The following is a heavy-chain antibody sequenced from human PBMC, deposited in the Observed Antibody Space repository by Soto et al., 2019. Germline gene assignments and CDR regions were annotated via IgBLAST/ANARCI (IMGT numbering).Heavy chain of an antibody. D-gene: IGHD3-22*01. Sequence: ASVKVSCKASGYTFTSYGISWVRQAPGQGLEWMGWISAYNGNTNYAQKLQGRVTMTTDTSTSTAYMELRSLRSDDTAVYYCARGLRITMIVHFGDYWGQGTLVTVSS. V-gene: IGHV1-18*01. CDR1: GYTFTSYG. CDR2: ISAYNGNT. CDR3: ARGLRITMIVHFGDY. J-gene: IGHJ4*02.